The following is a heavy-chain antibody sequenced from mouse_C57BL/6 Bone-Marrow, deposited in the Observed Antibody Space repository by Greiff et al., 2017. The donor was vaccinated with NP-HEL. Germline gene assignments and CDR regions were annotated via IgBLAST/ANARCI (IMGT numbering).Heavy chain of an antibody. V-gene: IGHV14-3*01. CDR2: IDPANGNT. D-gene: IGHD1-1*01. J-gene: IGHJ4*01. CDR1: GFNIKNTY. CDR3: ARLGYYYVSSYDYAMDY. Sequence: VHVKQSVAELVRPGASVKLSCTASGFNIKNTYMHWVKQRPEQGLEWIGRIDPANGNTKYAPKFQGKATITADTSSNTAYLQLSSLTSEDTAIYYCARLGYYYVSSYDYAMDYWGQGTSVTVSS.